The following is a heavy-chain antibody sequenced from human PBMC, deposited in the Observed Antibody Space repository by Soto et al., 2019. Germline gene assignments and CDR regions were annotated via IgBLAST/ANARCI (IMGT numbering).Heavy chain of an antibody. Sequence: QVHLVQSGAEVKRPGDSVKVSCQASGYTFTDYHIHWVRQAPGQGLEWMGRVTPRNGEVYYSPKFQGRVTLTRDTSISTAYMELTTLKFDDTAVFYCARVPILGPTGDFDYWGQGTLATVSS. D-gene: IGHD1-26*01. CDR1: GYTFTDYH. J-gene: IGHJ4*02. CDR3: ARVPILGPTGDFDY. V-gene: IGHV1-2*02. CDR2: VTPRNGEV.